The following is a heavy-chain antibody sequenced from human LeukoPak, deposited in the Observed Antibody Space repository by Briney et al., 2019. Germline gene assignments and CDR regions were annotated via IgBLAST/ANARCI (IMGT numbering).Heavy chain of an antibody. CDR3: ARDGGSSWNFDY. CDR2: INSSSSYI. CDR1: GFTFSSYS. J-gene: IGHJ4*02. D-gene: IGHD6-13*01. Sequence: GGSLRLSCAASGFTFSSYSMNWVRQAAGKGLEWVSSINSSSSYIYYADSVKGRFTISRDNAKNSLYLQMNSLRAEDTAVYYCARDGGSSWNFDYWGQGTLVTVSS. V-gene: IGHV3-21*01.